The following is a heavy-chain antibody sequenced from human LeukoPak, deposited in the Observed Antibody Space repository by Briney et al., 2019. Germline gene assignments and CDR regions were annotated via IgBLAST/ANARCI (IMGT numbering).Heavy chain of an antibody. V-gene: IGHV3-64*01. Sequence: GGSLRLSCAASGFTFSSYAMHWVRQAPGKGLEYVSAISSNGGSTYYANSVKGRFTISRDNSKNTLYLQMGSLRAEDMAVYYCARGFMVRGPSPGDYWGQGTLVTVSS. CDR1: GFTFSSYA. CDR2: ISSNGGST. D-gene: IGHD3-10*01. J-gene: IGHJ4*02. CDR3: ARGFMVRGPSPGDY.